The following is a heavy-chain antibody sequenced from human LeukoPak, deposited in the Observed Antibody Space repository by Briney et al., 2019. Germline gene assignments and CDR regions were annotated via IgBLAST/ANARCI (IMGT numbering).Heavy chain of an antibody. CDR1: GFTFSTYG. J-gene: IGHJ4*02. CDR2: ISGSGGST. D-gene: IGHD1-14*01. V-gene: IGHV3-23*01. Sequence: GGSLRLSCAASGFTFSTYGMSWVRQAPGKGLVWVSAISGSGGSTYYADSVKGRFTISRDNSKSTLYLQMNSLRAEDTALYYCAKPAKTDYADFWGQGTLVTVSS. CDR3: AKPAKTDYADF.